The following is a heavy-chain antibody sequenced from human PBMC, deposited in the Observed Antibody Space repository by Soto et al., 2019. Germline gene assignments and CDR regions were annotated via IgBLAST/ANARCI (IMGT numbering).Heavy chain of an antibody. D-gene: IGHD3-3*01. Sequence: ASVKVSCKDSAYTFTSYGISWVRQAPGQGLEWMGWISAYNGNTNYAQKLQGRVTMTTDTSTSTAYMELGSLRSDDTAVYYCARGRILEGLLPPLDYYYGMDVWGQGTTVTVSS. CDR1: AYTFTSYG. V-gene: IGHV1-18*04. J-gene: IGHJ6*02. CDR2: ISAYNGNT. CDR3: ARGRILEGLLPPLDYYYGMDV.